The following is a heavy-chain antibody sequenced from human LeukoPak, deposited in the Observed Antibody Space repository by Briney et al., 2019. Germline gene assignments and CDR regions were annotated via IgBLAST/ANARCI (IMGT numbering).Heavy chain of an antibody. J-gene: IGHJ5*02. CDR1: GYTFTSYG. CDR2: INPNSGGT. V-gene: IGHV1-2*02. Sequence: ASGKVSCKASGYTFTSYGISWVRQAPGQGLEWMGWINPNSGGTNYAQKFQGRVTMIRGTSISTAYMELSRLRSDDTAVYYCARVPTAIGWFDPWGQGTLVIVSS. CDR3: ARVPTAIGWFDP. D-gene: IGHD2-2*01.